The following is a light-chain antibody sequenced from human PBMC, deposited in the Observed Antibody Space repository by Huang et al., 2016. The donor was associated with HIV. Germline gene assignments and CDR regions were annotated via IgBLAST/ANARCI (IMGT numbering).Light chain of an antibody. CDR1: QNVNNN. V-gene: IGKV3-15*01. J-gene: IGKJ2*01. Sequence: EVVMTQSPATLSVSPGERADLSCRASQNVNNNLAWYQRKPGQAPRLLIYDASTRATNSPARFSGSGSGTEFTLAISSLQSEDFAVYYCQHYNNWPPRYTFGQGTKLEI. CDR2: DAS. CDR3: QHYNNWPPRYT.